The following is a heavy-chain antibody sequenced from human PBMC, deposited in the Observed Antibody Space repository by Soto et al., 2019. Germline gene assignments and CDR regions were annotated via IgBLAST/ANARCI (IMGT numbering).Heavy chain of an antibody. Sequence: QVRLVESGGGVVEPGRSLRLSCVASGFTINRFGMEWVRQAPGKGLEWVALISSDGRNEYYSDSVKGRFTISRDMSKNTVYLQMNSLRVEDTAVYYCASVADYWSQGTLVTVSS. D-gene: IGHD2-21*01. CDR3: ASVADY. CDR1: GFTINRFG. CDR2: ISSDGRNE. J-gene: IGHJ4*02. V-gene: IGHV3-30*03.